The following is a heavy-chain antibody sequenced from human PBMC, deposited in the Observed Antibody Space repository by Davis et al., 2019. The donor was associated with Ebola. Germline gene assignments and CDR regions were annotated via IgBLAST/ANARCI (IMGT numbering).Heavy chain of an antibody. CDR1: GGSFSGYY. Sequence: ESLKISCAVYGGSFSGYYWSWIRQPPGKGLEWIGEINHSGSTNYNPSLKSRVTISVDTSKNQFSLKLSSVTAADTAVYYCARMVQGGIDYWGQGTLVTVSS. J-gene: IGHJ4*02. CDR2: INHSGST. V-gene: IGHV4-34*01. D-gene: IGHD3-10*01. CDR3: ARMVQGGIDY.